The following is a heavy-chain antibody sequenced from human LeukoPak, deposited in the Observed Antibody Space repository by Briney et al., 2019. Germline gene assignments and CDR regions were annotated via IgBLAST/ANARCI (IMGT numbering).Heavy chain of an antibody. CDR1: GFTFSSYA. Sequence: GRSLRLSCAASGFTFSSYAMLWVRQAPGKGLEWVSVIYSGGGTDYADSVKGRFTISRDISKNTLFLQMDSLRAEDTAMYYCARDAYWGQGTLVTVSS. CDR3: ARDAY. CDR2: IYSGGGT. J-gene: IGHJ4*02. V-gene: IGHV3-66*01.